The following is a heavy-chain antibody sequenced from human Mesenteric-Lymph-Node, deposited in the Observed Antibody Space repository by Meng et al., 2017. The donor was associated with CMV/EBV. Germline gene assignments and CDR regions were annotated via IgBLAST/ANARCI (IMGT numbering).Heavy chain of an antibody. D-gene: IGHD4-11*01. Sequence: GGSLKLSCAASGFTFSSYSMNWVRQAPGKGLEWVSAIRGGGGGTYYADSVEGRFAISRDNSENTLYLQMNSLSAEDTATYYCAKFDYNLYYFDYWGQGTLVTVSS. CDR1: GFTFSSYS. CDR2: IRGGGGGT. V-gene: IGHV3-23*01. J-gene: IGHJ4*02. CDR3: AKFDYNLYYFDY.